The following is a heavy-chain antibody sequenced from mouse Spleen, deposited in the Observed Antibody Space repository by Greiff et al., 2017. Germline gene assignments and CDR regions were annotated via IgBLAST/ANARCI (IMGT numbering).Heavy chain of an antibody. J-gene: IGHJ4*01. CDR2: IDPEDGET. CDR1: GFNIKDYY. Sequence: VQLQQSGAELVKPGASVKLSCTASGFNIKDYYMHWVKQSTEQGLEWIGRIDPEDGETKYAPKFQGKAPITADTSSNKAYMQISRLTSEDTDVYYCATPYEYGAMDYWGQGTSGTVSS. V-gene: IGHV14-2*01. CDR3: ATPYEYGAMDY. D-gene: IGHD2-4*01.